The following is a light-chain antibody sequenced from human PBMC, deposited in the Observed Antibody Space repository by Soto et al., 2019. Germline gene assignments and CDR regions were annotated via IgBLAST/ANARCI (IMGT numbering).Light chain of an antibody. V-gene: IGKV3-11*01. CDR2: DAS. CDR3: QQRSNWPPLT. J-gene: IGKJ4*01. CDR1: QSVSSY. Sequence: EIVLTQSPATLSLSPGERATLSCRASQSVSSYFAWYQQKPGQSPRLLIYDASNRATGIPARFSGSGSGTDFTLTISSLEPEDFAVYYCQQRSNWPPLTVGGGTKVEIK.